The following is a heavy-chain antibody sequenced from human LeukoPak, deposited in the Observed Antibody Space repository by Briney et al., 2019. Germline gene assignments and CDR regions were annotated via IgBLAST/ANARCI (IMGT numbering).Heavy chain of an antibody. D-gene: IGHD6-19*01. CDR2: ISWNSGSI. V-gene: IGHV3-9*01. CDR3: AKDTVAGPYYYGMDV. J-gene: IGHJ6*02. Sequence: GRSLRLSCAASGFTFDDYAMHWVRQAPGKGLEWVSGISWNSGSIGYADSVKGRFTISRDNAKNSLYLQMNSLRAEDTALYYCAKDTVAGPYYYGMDVWSQGTTVTVSS. CDR1: GFTFDDYA.